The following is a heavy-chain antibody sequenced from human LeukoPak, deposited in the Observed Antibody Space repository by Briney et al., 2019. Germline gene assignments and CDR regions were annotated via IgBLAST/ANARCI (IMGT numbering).Heavy chain of an antibody. D-gene: IGHD6-19*01. CDR3: AREARFALPVVGSGDY. Sequence: SETLSLTCSVSGGSIGSSDYYWGWIRQPPGKGLEWIGTMFYNGATKSNPSLSSRVTMSIDTSKNQFSLKLRSVTAADTAVYYCAREARFALPVVGSGDYWGQGTPVTVSS. J-gene: IGHJ4*02. V-gene: IGHV4-39*07. CDR2: MFYNGAT. CDR1: GGSIGSSDYY.